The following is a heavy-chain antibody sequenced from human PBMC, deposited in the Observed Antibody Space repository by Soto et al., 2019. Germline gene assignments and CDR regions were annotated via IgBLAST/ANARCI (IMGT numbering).Heavy chain of an antibody. J-gene: IGHJ4*02. CDR2: ISTYNGNT. CDR3: AREMVRGVGSDY. Sequence: GASVKVSCKASGYTFTSYGISWVRQAPGQGLEWMGWISTYNGNTKYAQKLKGRVTMTTDTSTSTAYMELRSLRSDDTAVFYCAREMVRGVGSDYWGQGTLVTVSS. D-gene: IGHD3-10*01. CDR1: GYTFTSYG. V-gene: IGHV1-18*01.